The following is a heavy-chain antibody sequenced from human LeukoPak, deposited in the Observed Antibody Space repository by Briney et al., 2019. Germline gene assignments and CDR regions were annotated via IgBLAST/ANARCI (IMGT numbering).Heavy chain of an antibody. J-gene: IGHJ6*02. CDR2: INHSGST. CDR1: GGSFSGYY. D-gene: IGHD1-1*01. V-gene: IGHV4-34*01. Sequence: SSETLSLTCAVYGGSFSGYYWSWIRQPPGKGPEWIGEINHSGSTNYNPSLKSRVTISVDTSKNQFSLKLSSVTAADTAAYYCARGSGRMEGMDVWGQGTTVTVSS. CDR3: ARGSGRMEGMDV.